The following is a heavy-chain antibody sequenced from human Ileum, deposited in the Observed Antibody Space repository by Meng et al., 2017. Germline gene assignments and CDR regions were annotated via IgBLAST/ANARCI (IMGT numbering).Heavy chain of an antibody. D-gene: IGHD4-17*01. Sequence: QVPRQGAGPGVGKPSGTLSLTCAVSGGSISSSNWWSWVRQPPGKGLEWIGEIYHSGSTNYNPSLKSRVTISVDKSKNQFSLKLSSVTAADTAVYYCARIDDYGDYVDYWGQGTLVTVSS. V-gene: IGHV4-4*02. CDR2: IYHSGST. CDR3: ARIDDYGDYVDY. CDR1: GGSISSSNW. J-gene: IGHJ4*02.